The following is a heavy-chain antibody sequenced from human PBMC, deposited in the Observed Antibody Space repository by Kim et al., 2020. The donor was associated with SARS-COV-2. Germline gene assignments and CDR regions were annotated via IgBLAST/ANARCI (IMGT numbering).Heavy chain of an antibody. Sequence: GGSLRLSCAASGFTFRNCAMKGGRKAPGKGLEWVGLISYDGTHQHYEESAKVRFTISRDNFNNDLLLQMNSLRPNTTAHYFCAKLTEDYNVGSQSPWWIDFWGHGTPVTVSS. J-gene: IGHJ4*03. CDR2: ISYDGTHQ. CDR3: AKLTEDYNVGSQSPWWIDF. D-gene: IGHD1-1*01. V-gene: IGHV3-30*18. CDR1: GFTFRNCA.